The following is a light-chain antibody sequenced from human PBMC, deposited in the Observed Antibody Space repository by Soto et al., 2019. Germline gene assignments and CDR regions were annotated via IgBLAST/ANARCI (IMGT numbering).Light chain of an antibody. Sequence: IQITQSASSVAAKVGDRVTITCRASQTISTYLHWYQQKAGEAPKLLIYAASNLQGGVPSRFSGSGSGADFTLTINSLQPEDFATYYCQQGYSTPWTFGQGTKVDIK. CDR1: QTISTY. J-gene: IGKJ1*01. V-gene: IGKV1-39*01. CDR2: AAS. CDR3: QQGYSTPWT.